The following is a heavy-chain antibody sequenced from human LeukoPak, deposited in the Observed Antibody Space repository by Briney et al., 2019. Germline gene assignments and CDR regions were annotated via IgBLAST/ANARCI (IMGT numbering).Heavy chain of an antibody. D-gene: IGHD4/OR15-4a*01. V-gene: IGHV3-21*01. CDR3: VRGDGATDY. J-gene: IGHJ4*02. Sequence: GGSLRLSCADSGFTFSSYSINWVRQTPGEGLEWVSFISSGSRYIHYTDSVKGRFTISRDNAKNSLYLQMNRLRAEDTAVYECVRGDGATDYWGQGTMVTVSS. CDR1: GFTFSSYS. CDR2: ISSGSRYI.